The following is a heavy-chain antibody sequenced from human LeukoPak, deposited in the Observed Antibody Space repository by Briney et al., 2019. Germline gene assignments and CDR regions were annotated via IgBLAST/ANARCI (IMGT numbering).Heavy chain of an antibody. J-gene: IGHJ4*02. CDR1: GGSISSYY. CDR2: IYHSGST. Sequence: PSETLSLTCTVSGGSISSYYWSWIRQPPGKGLEWIGSIYHSGSTYYNPSLKSRVTISVDTSKNQFSLKLSSVTAADTAVYYCARSETGEFDYWGQGTLVTVSS. CDR3: ARSETGEFDY. V-gene: IGHV4-59*08. D-gene: IGHD7-27*01.